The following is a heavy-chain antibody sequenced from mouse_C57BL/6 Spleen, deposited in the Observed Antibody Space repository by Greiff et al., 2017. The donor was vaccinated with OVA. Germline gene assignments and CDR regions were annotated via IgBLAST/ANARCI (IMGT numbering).Heavy chain of an antibody. J-gene: IGHJ3*01. CDR1: GYSITSGYY. CDR3: ARGEPWFAY. CDR2: ISYDGSN. V-gene: IGHV3-6*01. Sequence: EVQLVESGPGLVKPSQSLSLTCSVTGYSITSGYYWNWIRQFPGKKLEWMGYISYDGSNNYNPSLKNRISITRDTSKNQFFLKFNSVTTEDTATYYCARGEPWFAYWGQGTLVTVSA.